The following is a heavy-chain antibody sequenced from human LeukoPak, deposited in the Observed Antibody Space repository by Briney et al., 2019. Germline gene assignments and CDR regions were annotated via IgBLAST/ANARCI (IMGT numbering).Heavy chain of an antibody. Sequence: PSETLSLTCAVSGGSLSTYYWSWIRQPPGKGLEWIGCVYYGGTTVYNPSFKDRVTISVDTSMNQFSLKVSSVNAADTAVYYCARSNGDYDNWFDPWGQGTLLTVSS. J-gene: IGHJ5*02. V-gene: IGHV4-59*01. CDR3: ARSNGDYDNWFDP. D-gene: IGHD4-17*01. CDR2: VYYGGTT. CDR1: GGSLSTYY.